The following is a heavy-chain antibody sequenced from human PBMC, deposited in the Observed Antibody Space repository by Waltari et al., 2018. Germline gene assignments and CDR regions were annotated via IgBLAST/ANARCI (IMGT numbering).Heavy chain of an antibody. CDR2: IIPILGIA. CDR1: GGTFSSYA. D-gene: IGHD1-26*01. V-gene: IGHV1-69*04. Sequence: QVQLVQSGAEVKKPGSSVKVSCKASGGTFSSYAISWVRTAPGQGLEWMGGIIPILGIANYAQKFQGRVTITADESTSTAYMELSSLRSEDTAVYYCARAIVVGATTDWFDPWGQGTLVTVSS. CDR3: ARAIVVGATTDWFDP. J-gene: IGHJ5*02.